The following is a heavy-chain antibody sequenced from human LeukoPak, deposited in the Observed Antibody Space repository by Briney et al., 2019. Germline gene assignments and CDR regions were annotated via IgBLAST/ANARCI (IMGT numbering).Heavy chain of an antibody. Sequence: GVSLRLSCAASGFTFSSYWMSWVRQAPGKGLEWVANIKQDGSEKYYVDSVKGRFTISRDNAKNSVYLQMNSLRAEDTAVYYCARDRGVRSLVYSSSWDHYYYYMDVWGKGTTVTISS. J-gene: IGHJ6*03. V-gene: IGHV3-7*01. CDR2: IKQDGSEK. D-gene: IGHD6-13*01. CDR1: GFTFSSYW. CDR3: ARDRGVRSLVYSSSWDHYYYYMDV.